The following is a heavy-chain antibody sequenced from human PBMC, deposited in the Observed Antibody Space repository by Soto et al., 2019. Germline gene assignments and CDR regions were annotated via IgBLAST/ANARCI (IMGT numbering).Heavy chain of an antibody. D-gene: IGHD4-17*01. CDR3: AKRPTTVDP. Sequence: PGGSLRLSCAASGFTFSSYAMSWVRQAPGKGLEWVSGISDSGGSTFYADSVKGRFTISRDNSKKTLYLQMNSLRVEDTAVYFCAKRPTTVDPWGQGTLVTVSS. CDR1: GFTFSSYA. V-gene: IGHV3-23*01. J-gene: IGHJ5*02. CDR2: ISDSGGST.